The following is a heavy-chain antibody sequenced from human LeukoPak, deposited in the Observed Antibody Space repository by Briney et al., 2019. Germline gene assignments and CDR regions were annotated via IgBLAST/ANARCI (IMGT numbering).Heavy chain of an antibody. Sequence: GGSLRLSCTASGFTFGDYAMSWVRQAPGKGLEWVGFIRSKAYGGTTEYAASVKGRFTISRDDSKSIAYLQMNSLKTEDTAVYYCTTNAPERITMVRGVTQRGLTGYYYYGMDVWGQGTTVTVSS. V-gene: IGHV3-49*04. D-gene: IGHD3-10*01. CDR3: TTNAPERITMVRGVTQRGLTGYYYYGMDV. CDR2: IRSKAYGGTT. CDR1: GFTFGDYA. J-gene: IGHJ6*02.